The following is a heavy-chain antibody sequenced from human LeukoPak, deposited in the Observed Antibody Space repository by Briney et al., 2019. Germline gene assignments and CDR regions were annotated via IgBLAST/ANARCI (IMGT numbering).Heavy chain of an antibody. V-gene: IGHV4-4*07. Sequence: SETLSLTCTVSGGSISSYYWSWIRQPAGKGLEWIGRIYTSGSTNYNPSLKSRVTMSVDTSKNQFSLKLSSVTAADTAVYYCARDSSGGTYYDFWSGYYTDYYYYMDVWGKETTVTVSS. CDR1: GGSISSYY. J-gene: IGHJ6*03. CDR3: ARDSSGGTYYDFWSGYYTDYYYYMDV. CDR2: IYTSGST. D-gene: IGHD3-3*01.